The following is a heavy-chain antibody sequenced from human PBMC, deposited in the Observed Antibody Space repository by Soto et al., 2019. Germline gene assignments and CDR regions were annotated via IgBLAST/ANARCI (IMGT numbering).Heavy chain of an antibody. CDR3: ARHFSDSNWFDP. V-gene: IGHV5-10-1*01. D-gene: IGHD2-21*02. CDR1: GYSFTSYW. Sequence: GESLKISCKVSGYSFTSYWISWVRQMPGKGLEWMGRIDPSDSYTNYSPSFQGHVTISADKSISTAYLQWSSLKASDTAMYYCARHFSDSNWFDPWGQGTLVTVSS. CDR2: IDPSDSYT. J-gene: IGHJ5*02.